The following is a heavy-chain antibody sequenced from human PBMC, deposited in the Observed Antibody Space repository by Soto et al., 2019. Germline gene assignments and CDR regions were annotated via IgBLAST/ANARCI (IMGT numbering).Heavy chain of an antibody. V-gene: IGHV4-39*01. CDR2: IYYSGST. Sequence: QLQLQESGPGLVKPSETLSLTCTVSGGSISSSSYYWGWIRQPPGKGLEWIGSIYYSGSTYYNPSLKSRVTKAVDTSQKRFSLKLSAVTAADTAVYYCARQPPRWFAPWGQRTLVTVSA. CDR3: ARQPPRWFAP. J-gene: IGHJ5*02. CDR1: GGSISSSSYY.